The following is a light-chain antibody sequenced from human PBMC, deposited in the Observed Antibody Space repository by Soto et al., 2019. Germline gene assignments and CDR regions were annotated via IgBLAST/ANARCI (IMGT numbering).Light chain of an antibody. Sequence: EIVMTQSPATLSVSPGERATLSCRASQRVSRNLAWYQQKPGQAPRLLIYRASTRATGIPARFSGSGSGTEFTLTISSLQSEDFAVYYCHQYNNWPPWTFGPGTKVDIK. V-gene: IGKV3-15*01. J-gene: IGKJ1*01. CDR3: HQYNNWPPWT. CDR2: RAS. CDR1: QRVSRN.